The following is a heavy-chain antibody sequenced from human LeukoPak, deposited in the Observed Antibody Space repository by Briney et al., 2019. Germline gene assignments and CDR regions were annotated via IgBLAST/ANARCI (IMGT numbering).Heavy chain of an antibody. J-gene: IGHJ5*02. D-gene: IGHD2-2*01. Sequence: ASVKVSCKASGYTFTSYGISWVRQAPGQGLEWMGWISAYNGNTNYAQKLQGRVTMTTDTSTSTAYMELRSLRSDDTAVYYCARVYCSSTSCSQNWFDPWGQGTLVTVSS. CDR1: GYTFTSYG. CDR2: ISAYNGNT. V-gene: IGHV1-18*01. CDR3: ARVYCSSTSCSQNWFDP.